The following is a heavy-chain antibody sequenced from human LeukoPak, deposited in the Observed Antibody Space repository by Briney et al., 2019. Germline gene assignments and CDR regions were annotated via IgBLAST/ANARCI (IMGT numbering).Heavy chain of an antibody. D-gene: IGHD5-18*01. J-gene: IGHJ5*02. CDR1: GGSISSYY. CDR2: IYYSGST. Sequence: SETLSLTCTVSGGSISSYYWSWIRQPPGKGLEWIGYIYYSGSTSYNPSLKIRVTISVDTSKNQFSLQLSSVTAADTAVYYCARLQPIWFDPWGQGTLVTVSS. V-gene: IGHV4-59*01. CDR3: ARLQPIWFDP.